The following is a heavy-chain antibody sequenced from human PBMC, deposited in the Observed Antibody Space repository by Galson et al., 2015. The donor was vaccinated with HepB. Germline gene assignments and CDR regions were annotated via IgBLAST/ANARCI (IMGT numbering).Heavy chain of an antibody. J-gene: IGHJ4*02. CDR2: INADNDNT. CDR1: GYTFTSYP. Sequence: SVKVSCKASGYTFTSYPIHWVRQAPGQRLEWMGWINADNDNTKYSQKFQGRVSITRDTSTSTAYMELSSLRSEDTAVYYCARLKIPDGWKGAFDYWGQGTLVTVSS. CDR3: ARLKIPDGWKGAFDY. D-gene: IGHD5-24*01. V-gene: IGHV1-3*01.